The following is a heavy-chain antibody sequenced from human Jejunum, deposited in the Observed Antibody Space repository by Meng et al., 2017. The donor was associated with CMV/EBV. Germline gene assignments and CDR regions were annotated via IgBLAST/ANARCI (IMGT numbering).Heavy chain of an antibody. Sequence: CAAAGFTFSRSWMSWVRQAPGKGLEWVANINEDGSDEYYVDSMKGRFTISRDNAKTSLYLQLSSLRPEDTAVYYCARDPLRGALDYWGQGTLVTVSS. V-gene: IGHV3-7*01. J-gene: IGHJ4*02. CDR2: INEDGSDE. D-gene: IGHD3-10*01. CDR1: GFTFSRSW. CDR3: ARDPLRGALDY.